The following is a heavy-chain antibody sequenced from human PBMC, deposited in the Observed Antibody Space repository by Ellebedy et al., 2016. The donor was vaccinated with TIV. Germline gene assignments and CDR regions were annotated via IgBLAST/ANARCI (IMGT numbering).Heavy chain of an antibody. Sequence: GESLKISXAASGFTFGSSAMSWIRQAPGKGLEWVSAISGSGGATYYEDSVRGRFTISRDNSKNTLYLQMNSLRAEDTAVYYCANNWNVDYWGQGTLVTVSS. J-gene: IGHJ4*02. V-gene: IGHV3-23*01. D-gene: IGHD1-20*01. CDR2: ISGSGGAT. CDR3: ANNWNVDY. CDR1: GFTFGSSA.